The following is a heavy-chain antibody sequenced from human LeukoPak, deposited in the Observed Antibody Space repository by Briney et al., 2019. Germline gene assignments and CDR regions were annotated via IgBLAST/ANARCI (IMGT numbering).Heavy chain of an antibody. Sequence: SGPTLVKPTQTLTLTCTFSGFSLSTSGVGVGWIRPPPGKALEWLALIYWDDDKRYSPSLKSRLTITKDTSKNQVVLTMTNMDPADTATYYCAHFTIDGDYDYWGQGTLVTVSS. CDR2: IYWDDDK. CDR1: GFSLSTSGVG. CDR3: AHFTIDGDYDY. J-gene: IGHJ4*02. D-gene: IGHD4-17*01. V-gene: IGHV2-5*02.